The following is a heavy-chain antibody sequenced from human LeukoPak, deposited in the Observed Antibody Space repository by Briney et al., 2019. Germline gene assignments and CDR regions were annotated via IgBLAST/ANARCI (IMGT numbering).Heavy chain of an antibody. CDR3: VRDVGAVRGEVYFDY. CDR1: GFTFSTSA. CDR2: ITGSGPYM. D-gene: IGHD3-10*01. Sequence: GGSLRLSCAASGFTFSTSAMHWVRLSPGKGLEWVSSITGSGPYMLYADSLKHRFTISRDNTKNLLYLEMNSLRAEDTAMYFCVRDVGAVRGEVYFDYWGQGTLVTVSS. V-gene: IGHV3-21*06. J-gene: IGHJ4*02.